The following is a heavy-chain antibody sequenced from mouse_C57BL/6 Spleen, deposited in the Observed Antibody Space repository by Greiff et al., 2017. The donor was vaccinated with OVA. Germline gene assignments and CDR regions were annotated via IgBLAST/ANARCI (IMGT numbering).Heavy chain of an antibody. CDR3: ARDPYYDYDVGYFDY. Sequence: EVQVVESGGGLVKPGGSLKLSCAASGFTFSSYAMSWVRQTPEKRLEWVATISDGGSYTYYPDNVKGRFTISRDNAKNNLYLQMSHLKSEDTAMYYCARDPYYDYDVGYFDYWGQGTTLTVSS. D-gene: IGHD2-4*01. J-gene: IGHJ2*01. V-gene: IGHV5-4*01. CDR2: ISDGGSYT. CDR1: GFTFSSYA.